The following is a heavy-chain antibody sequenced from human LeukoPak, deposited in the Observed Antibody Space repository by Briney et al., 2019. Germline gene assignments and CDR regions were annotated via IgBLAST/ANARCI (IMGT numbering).Heavy chain of an antibody. CDR3: TKVTSTGSCYQSDY. J-gene: IGHJ4*02. D-gene: IGHD2-15*01. CDR2: ISGRGGST. V-gene: IGHV3-23*01. Sequence: GGSLRLSCAASGFNFSSYALSWVRQAPGKGLEWVSAISGRGGSTYYADPVKGRFTISRDNSKSTLYLQMNSLGAEDTATYYCTKVTSTGSCYQSDYWGQGTLVTVSS. CDR1: GFNFSSYA.